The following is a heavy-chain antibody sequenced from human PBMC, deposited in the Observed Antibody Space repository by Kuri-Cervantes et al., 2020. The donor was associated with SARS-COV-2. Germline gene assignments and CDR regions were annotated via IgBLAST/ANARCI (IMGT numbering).Heavy chain of an antibody. CDR3: ARQGAYSSGYTDY. CDR1: GYSFTSYW. V-gene: IGHV5-10-1*01. J-gene: IGHJ4*02. Sequence: GGSLRLSCKGSGYSFTSYWISRVRQMPGKGLEWMGRIDPSDSYTNYSPSFQGHVTISADKSISTAYLQWSSLKASDTAMYYCARQGAYSSGYTDYWGQGTLVTVSS. D-gene: IGHD6-19*01. CDR2: IDPSDSYT.